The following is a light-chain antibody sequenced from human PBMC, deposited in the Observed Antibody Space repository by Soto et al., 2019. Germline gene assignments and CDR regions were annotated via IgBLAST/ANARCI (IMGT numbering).Light chain of an antibody. CDR1: QSMSSY. J-gene: IGKJ2*01. CDR3: HQSYSTPPYT. CDR2: AAS. V-gene: IGKV1-39*01. Sequence: DIQMTQSPSSLSASVGDRVTITCRASQSMSSYLNWYQQKPGKAPKLLIYAASSLQSRVPSRFSGSGSGTDFTLTISSLQPEDFATYYCHQSYSTPPYTFGQGTKLEIK.